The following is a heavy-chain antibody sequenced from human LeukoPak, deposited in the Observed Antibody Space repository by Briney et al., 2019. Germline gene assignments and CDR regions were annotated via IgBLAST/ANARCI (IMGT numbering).Heavy chain of an antibody. J-gene: IGHJ4*02. CDR3: ARAGYYDSSGYYYLLLFDY. CDR1: GGSVSSGSYY. D-gene: IGHD3-22*01. V-gene: IGHV4-61*01. CDR2: IYYSGST. Sequence: SETLSLTCTVSGGSVSSGSYYWSWIRQPPGKGLEWIGYIYYSGSTNYNPSLKSRVTIPVDTSKNQFSLKLSSVTAADTAVYYCARAGYYDSSGYYYLLLFDYWGQGTLVTVSS.